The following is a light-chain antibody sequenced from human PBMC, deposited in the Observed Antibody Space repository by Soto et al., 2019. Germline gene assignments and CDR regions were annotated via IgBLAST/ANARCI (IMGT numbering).Light chain of an antibody. CDR3: QQFGSSPLYT. J-gene: IGKJ2*01. V-gene: IGKV3-20*01. Sequence: ENVLTQSPGILSLSPGERATLSCRASQSVSSTYLAWYQQKPGQAPRLLIYGASSRATGIPDRFSGSGSGTDFTPTISRLEPEDFAVYYCQQFGSSPLYTFGQGTKLEIK. CDR2: GAS. CDR1: QSVSSTY.